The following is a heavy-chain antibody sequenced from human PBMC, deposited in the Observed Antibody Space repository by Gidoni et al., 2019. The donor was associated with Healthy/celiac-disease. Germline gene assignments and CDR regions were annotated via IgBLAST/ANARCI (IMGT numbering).Heavy chain of an antibody. CDR1: GSTYGNAW. Sequence: EVQLVESGGGLVKPGGSLRLSCAASGSTYGNAWMSWVRQAPGKGLERVGRIKSKTDGGITDYAAPVKGRFTISRDDSTHTLYLQMISLKTEDTAVYYCTTDWADYGATSYYYYCMDVWGQGTTVTVSS. J-gene: IGHJ6*02. V-gene: IGHV3-15*01. D-gene: IGHD4-17*01. CDR3: TTDWADYGATSYYYYCMDV. CDR2: IKSKTDGGIT.